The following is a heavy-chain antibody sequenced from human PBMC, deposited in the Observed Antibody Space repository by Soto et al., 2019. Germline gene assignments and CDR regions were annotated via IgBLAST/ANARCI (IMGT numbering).Heavy chain of an antibody. D-gene: IGHD2-21*02. V-gene: IGHV1-69*06. CDR2: IIPIFGTA. J-gene: IGHJ5*02. CDR1: GGTFSSYA. CDR3: ARDPTVYNCGGDCYHP. Sequence: QVQLVQSGAEVKKPGSSVKVSCKASGGTFSSYAISWVRQAPGQGHEWMGGIIPIFGTANYAQKFQGRVTITADKSTSTAYMELSSLRSEDTAVYYCARDPTVYNCGGDCYHPWGQGTLVTVSS.